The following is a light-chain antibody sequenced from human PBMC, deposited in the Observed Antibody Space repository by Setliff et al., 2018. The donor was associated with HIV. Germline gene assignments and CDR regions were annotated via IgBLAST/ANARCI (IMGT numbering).Light chain of an antibody. J-gene: IGLJ1*01. Sequence: QSALTQPASVSGSPGQSITISCTGTSSDVGSYNLVSWYQQHPGKAPKLIIYAVIKRPSGISNRFSGSKSGNTASLTISGLQAEDEADYYCCSYAGSSTYVFGTGTKV. CDR3: CSYAGSSTYV. CDR1: SSDVGSYNL. V-gene: IGLV2-23*02. CDR2: AVI.